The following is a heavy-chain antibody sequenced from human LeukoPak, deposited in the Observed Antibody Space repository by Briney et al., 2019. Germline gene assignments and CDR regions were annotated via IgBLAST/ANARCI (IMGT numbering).Heavy chain of an antibody. V-gene: IGHV3-48*01. CDR1: GFTFSSDS. D-gene: IGHD3-16*02. CDR2: ISSGSSTI. CDR3: ARGDRNRSPY. J-gene: IGHJ4*02. Sequence: GGSLRLSCAASGFTFSSDSMSWVRQAPGKGLECVSYISSGSSTIYYADSVKGRFTISRDNAKNSLYLQMNSLRAEDTAVYYCARGDRNRSPYWGQGTLVTVSS.